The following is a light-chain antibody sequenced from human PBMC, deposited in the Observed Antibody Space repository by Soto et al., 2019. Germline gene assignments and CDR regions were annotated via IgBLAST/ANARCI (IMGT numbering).Light chain of an antibody. CDR1: QDIDKF. CDR3: QQYDDLPIT. V-gene: IGKV1-33*01. J-gene: IGKJ5*01. CDR2: DAS. Sequence: DIQMTQSPSSLSASVGDRVTXXXXASQDIDKFLNWYQQKPGKPPKLLIDDASNLATGVPSRFSGRGSGTDFTFTISSLQPEDVATYYCQQYDDLPITFGQGTRLEIK.